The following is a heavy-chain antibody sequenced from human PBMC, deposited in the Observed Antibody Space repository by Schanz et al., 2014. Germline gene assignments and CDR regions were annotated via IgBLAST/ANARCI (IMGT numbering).Heavy chain of an antibody. CDR3: ARDLSAYVGNYFDY. D-gene: IGHD5-12*01. J-gene: IGHJ4*02. Sequence: QVQLVQSGAEVKKPGASVKVSCKASGYTFVSYSMHWVRQAPGQGLEWMGRIIPILGIANYAQKFQGRGTITADKSTSTSYMELTSLRFDDTAVYYCARDLSAYVGNYFDYWGQGTLVTVSS. V-gene: IGHV1-69*09. CDR2: IIPILGIA. CDR1: GYTFVSYS.